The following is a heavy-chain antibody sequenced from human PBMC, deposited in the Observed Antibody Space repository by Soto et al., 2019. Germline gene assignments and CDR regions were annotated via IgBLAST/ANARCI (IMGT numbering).Heavy chain of an antibody. CDR1: GFSVSSNY. CDR2: HYSGGST. V-gene: IGHV3-53*01. Sequence: DVQLVESGGGLVQPGGSLRLSCAISGFSVSSNYLSCVRQAPGKGLEWVSVHYSGGSTYYADSVQGRFTISKDKSNNTLYLQMRRVRAEDTAVYFCARHRHPRGTVGATSPLDPWGQGTQVTVSS. CDR3: ARHRHPRGTVGATSPLDP. D-gene: IGHD1-26*01. J-gene: IGHJ5*02.